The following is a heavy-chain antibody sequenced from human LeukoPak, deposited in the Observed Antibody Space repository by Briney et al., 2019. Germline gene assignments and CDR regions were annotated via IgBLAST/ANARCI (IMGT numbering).Heavy chain of an antibody. D-gene: IGHD6-13*01. J-gene: IGHJ4*02. V-gene: IGHV1-8*01. CDR3: ASFAGSSWYTWDY. Sequence: ASVKVSCKASGYTFTSYDINWVRQATGQGFEWMGWMNPNSGNTGYAQKFQGRVTMTRNTSISTAYMELSSLRSEDTAVYYCASFAGSSWYTWDYWGQGTLVTVSS. CDR1: GYTFTSYD. CDR2: MNPNSGNT.